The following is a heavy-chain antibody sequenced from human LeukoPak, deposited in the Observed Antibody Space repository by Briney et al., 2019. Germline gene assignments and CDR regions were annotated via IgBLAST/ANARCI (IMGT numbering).Heavy chain of an antibody. V-gene: IGHV4-59*08. J-gene: IGHJ5*02. D-gene: IGHD3-9*01. CDR2: IYYSGST. CDR3: ARGRYSRSTFDP. CDR1: GGSISSYH. Sequence: SETLSLTCTVSGGSISSYHWSWIRQPPGKGLECIGFIYYSGSTNYNPSLKSRVTISVDTSKNQFSLKLSSVTAADTAVYYCARGRYSRSTFDPWGQGTLVTVSS.